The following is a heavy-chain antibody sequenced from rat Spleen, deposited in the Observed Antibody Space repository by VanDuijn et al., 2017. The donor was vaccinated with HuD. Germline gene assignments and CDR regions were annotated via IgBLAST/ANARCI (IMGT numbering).Heavy chain of an antibody. CDR1: GFTFSDYY. CDR3: TSGGTSGY. Sequence: EVQLVESGGGLVQPGRSLKLSCAASGFTFSDYYMAWVRQAPTKGLEWVATIRFDGSSTYYRDSVKGRFTISRDNAESTLYLQMNSLKFEDTATYYCTSGGTSGYWGQGTLVTVSS. CDR2: IRFDGSST. D-gene: IGHD4-3*01. J-gene: IGHJ3*01. V-gene: IGHV5-29*01.